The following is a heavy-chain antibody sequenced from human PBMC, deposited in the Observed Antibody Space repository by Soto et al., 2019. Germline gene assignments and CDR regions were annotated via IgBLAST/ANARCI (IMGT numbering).Heavy chain of an antibody. V-gene: IGHV1-18*01. Sequence: ASVKVPCKASGYTFTSYGISWVRQAPGQGLEWMGWISAYNGNTNYAQKLQGRVTMTTDTSTSTAYMELRSLRSDDTAVYYCARSGLKVTTGDYYYMDVWGKGTTVTVSS. CDR2: ISAYNGNT. J-gene: IGHJ6*03. CDR3: ARSGLKVTTGDYYYMDV. D-gene: IGHD4-17*01. CDR1: GYTFTSYG.